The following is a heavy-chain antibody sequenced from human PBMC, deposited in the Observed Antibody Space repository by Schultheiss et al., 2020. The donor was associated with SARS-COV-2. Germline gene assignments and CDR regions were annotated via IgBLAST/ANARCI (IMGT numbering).Heavy chain of an antibody. Sequence: GGSLRLSCAASGFSVSSNCMSWVRQAPGKGLEWVSVLYSGGGTNYADSVRGRFTISTDISKNTLYLQMNSLRAEDTAVYYCAKPLVPYSSSRDYWGQGTLVTVSS. J-gene: IGHJ4*02. CDR3: AKPLVPYSSSRDY. V-gene: IGHV3-53*01. CDR2: LYSGGGT. D-gene: IGHD6-13*01. CDR1: GFSVSSNC.